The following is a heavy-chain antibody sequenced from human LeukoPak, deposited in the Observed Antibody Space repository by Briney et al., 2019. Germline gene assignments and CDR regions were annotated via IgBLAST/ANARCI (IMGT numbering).Heavy chain of an antibody. CDR1: GGTFSSYA. CDR2: IIPIFGTA. D-gene: IGHD3-22*01. Sequence: ASVKVSCKASGGTFSSYAISWVRQAPGQGLERMGGIIPIFGTANYAQKFQGRVTITADESTSTAYMELSSLRSEDTAVYYCARSMDYYDSSGYYDPLGYYYGMDVWGQGTTVTVSS. CDR3: ARSMDYYDSSGYYDPLGYYYGMDV. V-gene: IGHV1-69*01. J-gene: IGHJ6*02.